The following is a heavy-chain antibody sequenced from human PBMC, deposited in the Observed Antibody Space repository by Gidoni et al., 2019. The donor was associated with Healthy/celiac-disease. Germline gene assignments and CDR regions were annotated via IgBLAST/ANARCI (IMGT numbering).Heavy chain of an antibody. CDR1: GFTFSSYS. CDR3: ARERAVAGSYFDY. V-gene: IGHV3-21*01. CDR2: ISSSSSYI. D-gene: IGHD6-19*01. J-gene: IGHJ4*02. Sequence: EVQLVESGGGLVKPGGSLRLSCAASGFTFSSYSMNWVRQAPGKGLEWVSSISSSSSYIDYADSVKGRFTISRDNAKNSLYLQMNSLRAEDTAVYYCARERAVAGSYFDYWGQGTLVTVSS.